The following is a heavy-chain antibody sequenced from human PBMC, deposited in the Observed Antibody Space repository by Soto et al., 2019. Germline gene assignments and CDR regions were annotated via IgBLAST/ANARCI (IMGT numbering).Heavy chain of an antibody. CDR2: IYYIGST. V-gene: IGHV4-39*01. J-gene: IGHJ4*02. CDR1: GGSISSSSYY. D-gene: IGHD6-13*01. CDR3: ARRGSSSWYGY. Sequence: QLQLQESGPGLVKPSETLSLTCTVSGGSISSSSYYWGWIRQPPGKGLEWIGRIYYIGSTYYNPSLTSRVTISVDTSKNQFSLKLSSVTAADTAVYYCARRGSSSWYGYWGQGTLVTVSS.